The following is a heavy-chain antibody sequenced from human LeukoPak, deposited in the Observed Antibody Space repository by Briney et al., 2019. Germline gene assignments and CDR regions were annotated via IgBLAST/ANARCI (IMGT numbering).Heavy chain of an antibody. V-gene: IGHV3-21*01. Sequence: GGSLRLSCAASGFTFSSYSMNWVRQAPGKGLEWVSSISSSSSYIYYADSVKGRFTIPRDNAKNSLYLQMNSLRAEDTAVYYCARDLSSPFDYWGQGTLGTVSS. CDR1: GFTFSSYS. CDR3: ARDLSSPFDY. J-gene: IGHJ4*02. D-gene: IGHD6-13*01. CDR2: ISSSSSYI.